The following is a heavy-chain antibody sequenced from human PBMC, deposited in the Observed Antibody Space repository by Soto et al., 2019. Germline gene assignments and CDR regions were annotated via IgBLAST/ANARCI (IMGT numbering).Heavy chain of an antibody. Sequence: GGSLRLSCAASGFTFSSYAMSWVRQAPGKGLEWVSAISGSGGSTYYADFVKGRFTISRDNSKNTLYLQMNSLRAEDTAVYYCAKDQSRAVAGEFDYWGQGTLVTVSS. CDR1: GFTFSSYA. CDR3: AKDQSRAVAGEFDY. V-gene: IGHV3-23*01. CDR2: ISGSGGST. D-gene: IGHD6-19*01. J-gene: IGHJ4*02.